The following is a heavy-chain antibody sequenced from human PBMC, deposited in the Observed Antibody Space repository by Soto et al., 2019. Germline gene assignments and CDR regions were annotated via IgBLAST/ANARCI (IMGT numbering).Heavy chain of an antibody. CDR1: GGSISSSSYY. D-gene: IGHD6-19*01. CDR3: ARLDRGWYSGFDY. V-gene: IGHV4-39*01. Sequence: SETLSLTCTVSGGSISSSSYYWGWIRQPPGKGLEWIGSIYYSGSTYYNPSLKSRVTISVDTSKNQFSLKLSSVTAADTAVYYCARLDRGWYSGFDYWGQGTLVTVSS. J-gene: IGHJ4*02. CDR2: IYYSGST.